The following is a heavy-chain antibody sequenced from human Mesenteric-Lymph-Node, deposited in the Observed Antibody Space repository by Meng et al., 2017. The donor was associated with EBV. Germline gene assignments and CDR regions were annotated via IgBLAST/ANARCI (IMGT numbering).Heavy chain of an antibody. V-gene: IGHV4-30-4*01. CDR2: IYYSGSR. Sequence: EPGPRQAYPSQTLSLTCPVSGASISSTDYYWSWVRQPPGKGLEWIGYIYYSGSRYYNPSLKSRVTISVDTSKNQFSLKLSSVTAADTAVYYCARVTGKIYYDGSGYPEAFDYWGQGTLVTVSS. CDR3: ARVTGKIYYDGSGYPEAFDY. CDR1: GASISSTDYY. D-gene: IGHD3-22*01. J-gene: IGHJ4*02.